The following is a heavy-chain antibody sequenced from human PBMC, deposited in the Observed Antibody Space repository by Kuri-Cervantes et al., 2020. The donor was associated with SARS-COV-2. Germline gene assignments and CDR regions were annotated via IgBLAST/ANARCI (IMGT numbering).Heavy chain of an antibody. Sequence: GESLKISCAASGFTFSSYAMSWVRQAPGKGLEWVSAISGSGGSTYYADSVKGRFIISRDNAKNSLYLQMNSLRAEDTAVYYCHAVITLLGDAFDIWGQGTMVTVSS. V-gene: IGHV3-23*01. J-gene: IGHJ3*02. D-gene: IGHD3-22*01. CDR2: ISGSGGST. CDR3: HAVITLLGDAFDI. CDR1: GFTFSSYA.